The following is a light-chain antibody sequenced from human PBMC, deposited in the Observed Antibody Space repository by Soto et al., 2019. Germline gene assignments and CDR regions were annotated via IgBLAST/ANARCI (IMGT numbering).Light chain of an antibody. CDR3: SSYTSTSSPLV. CDR2: DVS. J-gene: IGLJ1*01. V-gene: IGLV2-14*01. Sequence: QSVRTQPASVSGSPGQSITISCTGTSSDVGGYNYVSWYQQHPGKAPKLMIYDVSNRPSGVSNRFSGSKSGNTASLTISGLQAEDEADYYSSSYTSTSSPLVFGTGTKVTDL. CDR1: SSDVGGYNY.